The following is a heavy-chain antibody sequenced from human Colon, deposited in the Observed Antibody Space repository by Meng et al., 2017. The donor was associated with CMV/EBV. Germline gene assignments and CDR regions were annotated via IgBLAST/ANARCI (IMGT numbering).Heavy chain of an antibody. CDR2: INVDGGEI. CDR3: ARITTFGVGLHGMDV. Sequence: GGSLRLSCAVSGFTFSRNWMAWVRQAPGKGLEWVAKINVDGGEIYYVDSVKGRFTISRDNAKNSLYLQMNSLRVEDTGVYYCARITTFGVGLHGMDVWGQGTTVTVSS. CDR1: GFTFSRNW. D-gene: IGHD3-3*01. J-gene: IGHJ6*02. V-gene: IGHV3-7*01.